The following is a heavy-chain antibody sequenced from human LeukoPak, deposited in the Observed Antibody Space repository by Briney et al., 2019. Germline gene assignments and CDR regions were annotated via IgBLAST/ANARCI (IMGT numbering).Heavy chain of an antibody. CDR3: ARVPGYDDYGDFYYFDY. J-gene: IGHJ4*02. D-gene: IGHD4-17*01. CDR1: GYSFSNYE. Sequence: GGSLRLSCAGSGYSFSNYEMNWVRQAPGRGLEWVAYIWSSGSVTHYADSVKDRFTISRDNGKNSLYLQMNSLRAEDTAVYYCARVPGYDDYGDFYYFDYWGQGTLVTVSS. V-gene: IGHV3-48*03. CDR2: IWSSGSVT.